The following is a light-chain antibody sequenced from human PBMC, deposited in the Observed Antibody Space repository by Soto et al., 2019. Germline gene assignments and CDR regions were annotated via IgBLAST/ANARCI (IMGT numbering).Light chain of an antibody. V-gene: IGKV1-5*01. CDR3: QQYNSYPLT. J-gene: IGKJ4*01. Sequence: DIQMTQSPSSLSASVGDRVTITCRASQGISSYLGWYQQKPGKAPKLLIYDASSLESGVPSRFSGSGSGTEFTLTISSLQPDDFATYYCQQYNSYPLTFGGGTKVDIK. CDR1: QGISSY. CDR2: DAS.